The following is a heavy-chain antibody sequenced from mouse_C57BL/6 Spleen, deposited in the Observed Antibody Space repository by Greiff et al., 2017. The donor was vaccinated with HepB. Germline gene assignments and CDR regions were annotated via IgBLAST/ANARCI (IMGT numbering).Heavy chain of an antibody. CDR3: ARAYYYGSLFDY. V-gene: IGHV1-69*01. CDR1: GYTFTSYW. D-gene: IGHD1-1*01. CDR2: IDPSDSYT. Sequence: QVQLQQPGAELVMPGASVKLSCKASGYTFTSYWMHWVKQRPGQGLEWIGEIDPSDSYTNYNQKFKGKSTLTVDKSSSTAYMQLSSLTSEDSAGYYCARAYYYGSLFDYWGQGTTRTVSS. J-gene: IGHJ2*01.